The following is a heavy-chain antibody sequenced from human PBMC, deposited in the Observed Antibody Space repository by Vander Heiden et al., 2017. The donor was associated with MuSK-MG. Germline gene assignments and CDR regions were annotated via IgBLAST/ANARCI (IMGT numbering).Heavy chain of an antibody. D-gene: IGHD6-13*01. CDR1: GFTFRSYG. CDR3: ARDLGIAAAGAGY. J-gene: IGHJ4*02. CDR2: IWYDGSNK. Sequence: QVQLVESGGGVVQLGRFLRSSCAASGFTFRSYGMHWVRQAPGKVLEWVAGIWYDGSNKNYADSVKGRFTISRDNSKNTLYLQMNSLRAEDTAVYYCARDLGIAAAGAGYWGQGTLVTVSS. V-gene: IGHV3-33*01.